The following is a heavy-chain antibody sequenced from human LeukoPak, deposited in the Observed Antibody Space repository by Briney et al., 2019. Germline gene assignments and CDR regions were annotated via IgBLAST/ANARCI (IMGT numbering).Heavy chain of an antibody. V-gene: IGHV1-69*01. CDR3: ARGGPTYYYDSSGYQASFDY. Sequence: SVKVSCKASGGTFSSYAISWVRQAPGQGLEWMGGIIPIFGTANYAQKFQGRVTITADESTSTAYMELSSLRSEDTAVYYCARGGPTYYYDSSGYQASFDYWGQGTLVTVSS. J-gene: IGHJ4*02. CDR1: GGTFSSYA. CDR2: IIPIFGTA. D-gene: IGHD3-22*01.